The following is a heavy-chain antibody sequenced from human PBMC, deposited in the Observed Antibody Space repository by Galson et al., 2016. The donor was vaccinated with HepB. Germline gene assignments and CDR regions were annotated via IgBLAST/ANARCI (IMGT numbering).Heavy chain of an antibody. CDR1: GGSFSGYY. CDR3: ASGDVGARLRI. Sequence: SETLSLTCAVYGGSFSGYYWTWIRQAPGKGLAWIGEINRWGSTFYNPSLKGRGSISVDTSENQFSLRLISVTAADSGVYYCASGDVGARLRIWGQGTQATVSS. V-gene: IGHV4-34*01. CDR2: INRWGST. J-gene: IGHJ4*02. D-gene: IGHD1-26*01.